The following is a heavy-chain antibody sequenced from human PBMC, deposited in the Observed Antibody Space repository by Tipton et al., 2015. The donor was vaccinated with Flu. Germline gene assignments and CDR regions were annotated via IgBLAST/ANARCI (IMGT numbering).Heavy chain of an antibody. CDR1: GGSISSGGYS. D-gene: IGHD3-16*02. CDR3: ARNSFGGVITTFDY. V-gene: IGHV4-30-2*01. J-gene: IGHJ4*02. Sequence: TLSLTCAVSGGSISSGGYSWSWIRQPPGKGLEWIGYIYHGGSTYYNPSLKSRVTISVDRSKNQFSLKLSSVTAADTAVYYCARNSFGGVITTFDYWGQGTLVTVSS. CDR2: IYHGGST.